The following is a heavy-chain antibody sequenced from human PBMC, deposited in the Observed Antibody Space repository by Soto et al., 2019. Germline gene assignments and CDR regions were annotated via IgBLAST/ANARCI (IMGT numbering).Heavy chain of an antibody. D-gene: IGHD6-13*01. Sequence: ASVKVSCKASGYTFTSYGISWVRQAPGQGLEWMGWISAYNGNTNYAQKLQGRVTMTTDTSTSTAYMELRSLRSDDTAVYYCAREYAAAGRRNPYTWLDPWGQGTLVTVYS. CDR3: AREYAAAGRRNPYTWLDP. CDR1: GYTFTSYG. J-gene: IGHJ5*02. CDR2: ISAYNGNT. V-gene: IGHV1-18*04.